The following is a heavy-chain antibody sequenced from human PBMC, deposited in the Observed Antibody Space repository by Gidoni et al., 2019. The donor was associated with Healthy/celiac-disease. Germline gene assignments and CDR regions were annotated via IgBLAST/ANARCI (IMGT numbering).Heavy chain of an antibody. CDR2: RWYDGSNK. CDR3: ARDSSSWSFDY. J-gene: IGHJ4*02. CDR1: GFTTSSYG. Sequence: QVQLVASGGGVVQPGRSLRLSCAASGFTTSSYGMHWVRQAPGKGLEWVEVRWYDGSNKYYADSVKGRFTSARDNSKNTLYLQMNSLRAEDTAVYYCARDSSSWSFDYWGQGTLVTVSS. V-gene: IGHV3-33*01. D-gene: IGHD6-13*01.